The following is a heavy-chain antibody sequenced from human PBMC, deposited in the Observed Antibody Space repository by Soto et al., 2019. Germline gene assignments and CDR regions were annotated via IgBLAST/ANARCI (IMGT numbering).Heavy chain of an antibody. Sequence: QVQLVQSGAEVKKPGSSVKLSCKVSGGTFISYAISWVRQAPGRGLGWMGGIIPVLGTANYTQQFQGRVTIAGDKSTRTVYMELSSLRSEDSALYYCARGRVTTSLTAFDYWGQGTLVTVSS. CDR2: IIPVLGTA. V-gene: IGHV1-69*06. D-gene: IGHD3-9*01. CDR1: GGTFISYA. CDR3: ARGRVTTSLTAFDY. J-gene: IGHJ4*02.